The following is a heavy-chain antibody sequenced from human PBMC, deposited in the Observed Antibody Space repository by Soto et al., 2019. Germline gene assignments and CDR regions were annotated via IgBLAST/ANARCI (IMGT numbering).Heavy chain of an antibody. CDR3: ARRRYSSSSGHYFDY. D-gene: IGHD6-6*01. V-gene: IGHV5-10-1*01. J-gene: IGHJ4*02. CDR1: GYSFTSYW. CDR2: IDPSDSYT. Sequence: LKISCKGSGYSFTSYWISWVRQMPGKGLEWMGRIDPSDSYTNYSPSFQGHVTISADKSISTAYLQWSSLKASDTAMYYCARRRYSSSSGHYFDYWGQGTLVTVSS.